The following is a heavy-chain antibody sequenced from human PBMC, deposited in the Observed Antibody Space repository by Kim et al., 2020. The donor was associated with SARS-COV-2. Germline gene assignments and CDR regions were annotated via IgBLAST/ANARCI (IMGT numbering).Heavy chain of an antibody. Sequence: ASVKVSCKASGYTFTSYDINWVRQATGQGLEWMGRMNPNSGNTGYAQKFQGRVTMTRNTSIRTAYMELSSLRSEDTAVYYCARAKLVQGVFYYYYYMDVWGKGTTVTVSS. CDR3: ARAKLVQGVFYYYYYMDV. CDR1: GYTFTSYD. J-gene: IGHJ6*03. D-gene: IGHD3-10*01. CDR2: MNPNSGNT. V-gene: IGHV1-8*01.